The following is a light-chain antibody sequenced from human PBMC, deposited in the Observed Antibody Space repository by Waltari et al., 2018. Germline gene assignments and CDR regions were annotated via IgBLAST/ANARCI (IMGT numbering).Light chain of an antibody. CDR1: SSNIEKNF. J-gene: IGLJ3*02. CDR2: ENN. CDR3: GSWDSSLRSGV. Sequence: HSELTQPPSVSAAPGQMVTISCSGSSSNIEKNFVSWYQQLPGTAPKMLIYENNKRPSGIPDRFSGSKSGTFATLGITGLQTEDEADYCCGSWDSSLRSGVFGGGTKLTVL. V-gene: IGLV1-51*02.